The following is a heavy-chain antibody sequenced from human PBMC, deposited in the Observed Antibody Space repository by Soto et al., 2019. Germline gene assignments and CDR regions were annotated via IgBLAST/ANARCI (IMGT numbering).Heavy chain of an antibody. D-gene: IGHD5-12*01. CDR2: ISSSSSTI. V-gene: IGHV3-48*02. CDR3: ARDLGNSGYDSFLFDY. CDR1: GFTFSSYS. Sequence: GGSLRLSCAASGFTFSSYSMNWVRQAPGKGLEWVSYISSSSSTIYYADSVKGRFTISRDNAKNSLYLQMNSLRDEDTAVYYCARDLGNSGYDSFLFDYWGQGTLVTVSS. J-gene: IGHJ4*02.